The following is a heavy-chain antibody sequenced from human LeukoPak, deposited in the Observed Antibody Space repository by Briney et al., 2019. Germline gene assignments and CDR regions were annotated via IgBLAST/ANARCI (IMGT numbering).Heavy chain of an antibody. CDR3: ARDRESSSWFDY. Sequence: GGSLRLSCAASGFTFSSYEMNWVRQAPGKGLEWVSYISGSGTTIYYADSVKGRFTISRDNAKNSLYLQMNSLRAEDTAVYYCARDRESSSWFDYWGQGTLVTVSS. D-gene: IGHD6-13*01. V-gene: IGHV3-48*03. CDR2: ISGSGTTI. CDR1: GFTFSSYE. J-gene: IGHJ4*02.